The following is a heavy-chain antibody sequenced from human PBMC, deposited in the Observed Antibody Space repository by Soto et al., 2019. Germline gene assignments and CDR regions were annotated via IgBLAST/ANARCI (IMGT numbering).Heavy chain of an antibody. V-gene: IGHV3-48*04. J-gene: IGHJ4*02. CDR3: ARDLALRYSDY. CDR2: ISSGSSMT. CDR1: EFTFSKYS. Sequence: SGGSLRLSCTASEFTFSKYSMHWVRQAPGKGLEWVSFISSGSSMTYYADSVKGRFTISRDNAKDSLYLQMNSLRVEDTAVYYCARDLALRYSDYWGQGTLVTVSS.